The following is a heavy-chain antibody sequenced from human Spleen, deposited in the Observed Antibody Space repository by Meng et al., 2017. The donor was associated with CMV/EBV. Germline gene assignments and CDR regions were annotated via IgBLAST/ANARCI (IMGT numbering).Heavy chain of an antibody. CDR2: LFSGGSK. V-gene: IGHV3-53*01. J-gene: IGHJ4*02. CDR1: GFTVSSNY. Sequence: LRLSCAASGFTVSSNYMTWVRQAPGKRLEWVSVLFSGGSKYYADSVGGRFAISRDNSNNTLYLQMNSLRAEDTAVYYCARGGTYFDYWGQGTLVTVSS. CDR3: ARGGTYFDY.